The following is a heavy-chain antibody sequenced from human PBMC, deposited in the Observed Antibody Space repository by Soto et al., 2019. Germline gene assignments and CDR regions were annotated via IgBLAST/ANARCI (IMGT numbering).Heavy chain of an antibody. D-gene: IGHD3-10*01. CDR1: GFTFSGSA. CDR2: IRSKANSYAT. CDR3: ASEYYYGSGSSQRALNWFDP. V-gene: IGHV3-73*01. Sequence: GGSLRLSCAASGFTFSGSAMHWVRQASGKGLEWVGRIRSKANSYATAYAASVKGRFTISRDDSKNTAYLQMNSLKTEDTAVYYCASEYYYGSGSSQRALNWFDPWGQGTLVTVS. J-gene: IGHJ5*02.